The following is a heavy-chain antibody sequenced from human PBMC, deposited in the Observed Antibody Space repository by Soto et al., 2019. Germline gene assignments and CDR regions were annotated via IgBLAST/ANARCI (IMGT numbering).Heavy chain of an antibody. Sequence: EVQLVESGGGLVQPGGSLRLSCAASGFTVSSNYMSWVRQAPGKGLEWVSVIYSGGSTYYADSVKGRFTISRHNSKITLYLQMNSLRAEDTAVYYCARAAYGDYVHDAFDIWGQGTMVTVSS. CDR1: GFTVSSNY. CDR2: IYSGGST. J-gene: IGHJ3*02. D-gene: IGHD4-17*01. V-gene: IGHV3-53*04. CDR3: ARAAYGDYVHDAFDI.